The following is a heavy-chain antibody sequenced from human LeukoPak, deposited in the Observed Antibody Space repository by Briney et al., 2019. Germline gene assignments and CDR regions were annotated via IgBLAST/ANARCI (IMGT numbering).Heavy chain of an antibody. D-gene: IGHD3-3*01. J-gene: IGHJ4*02. CDR3: ASSLLGSGYLSY. V-gene: IGHV3-48*04. CDR1: GFTFSSHN. Sequence: GGSLRLSCAASGFTFSSHNMNWVRQAPRKGLEWVSYISSSGSTIYYADSVKGRFTISRDNAKNSLYLQMNSLRAEDTAVYYCASSLLGSGYLSYWGQGTLVTVSS. CDR2: ISSSGSTI.